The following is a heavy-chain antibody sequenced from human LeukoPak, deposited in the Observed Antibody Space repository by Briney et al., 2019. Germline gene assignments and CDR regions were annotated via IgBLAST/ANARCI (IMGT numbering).Heavy chain of an antibody. CDR3: ARVRSGNFDY. CDR1: GRSISSGGYY. J-gene: IGHJ4*02. V-gene: IGHV4-31*03. CDR2: IYYSVST. D-gene: IGHD1-14*01. Sequence: SQTLSLNCPVSGRSISSGGYYWSWIRQHPGKRLERIGYIYYSVSTYYNPSLKSRVTISLDTSKNQFSLKLTCVTAANTAVYYCARVRSGNFDYWGQGTLVTVSS.